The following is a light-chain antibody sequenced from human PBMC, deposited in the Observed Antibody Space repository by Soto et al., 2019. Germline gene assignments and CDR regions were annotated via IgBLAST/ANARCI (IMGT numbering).Light chain of an antibody. CDR1: SSDVGGYNY. Sequence: QSVLTQPASVSGSPGQSITISCTGTSSDVGGYNYVSWYQQHPGKAPKLMIYDVSNRPSGVSNRFSGSKSGNTASLTISGLQVEEEADYYCSSYTSGSTRVFGTGTKVTVL. J-gene: IGLJ1*01. CDR2: DVS. CDR3: SSYTSGSTRV. V-gene: IGLV2-14*01.